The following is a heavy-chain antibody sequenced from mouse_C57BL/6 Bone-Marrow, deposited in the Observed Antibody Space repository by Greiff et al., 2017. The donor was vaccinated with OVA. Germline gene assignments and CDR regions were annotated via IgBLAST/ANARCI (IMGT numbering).Heavy chain of an antibody. CDR1: GYTFTSYG. J-gene: IGHJ2*01. CDR3: ANSPYYYGSSPSDD. Sequence: QVQLQQSGAELARPGASVKLSCKASGYTFTSYGISWVKQRTGQGLEWIGEIYPRSGNTYYNEKFKGKATLTADKSSSTAYMELRSLTSEDSAVYVCANSPYYYGSSPSDDWGQGTTLTVSS. CDR2: IYPRSGNT. V-gene: IGHV1-81*01. D-gene: IGHD1-1*01.